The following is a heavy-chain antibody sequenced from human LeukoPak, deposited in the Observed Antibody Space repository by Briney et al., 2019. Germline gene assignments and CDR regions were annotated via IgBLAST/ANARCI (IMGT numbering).Heavy chain of an antibody. J-gene: IGHJ4*02. CDR3: ATVRTYGDYAMNY. V-gene: IGHV5-51*01. CDR1: GYSFTSYW. Sequence: GESLKISCKGSGYSFTSYWIGWVRPMPGKGLEWMGIIYPGDSDTRYSPSFQGQVTISADKSISTAYLQWSSLEASDTGMYYCATVRTYGDYAMNYWGQGTLVTVSS. CDR2: IYPGDSDT. D-gene: IGHD4-17*01.